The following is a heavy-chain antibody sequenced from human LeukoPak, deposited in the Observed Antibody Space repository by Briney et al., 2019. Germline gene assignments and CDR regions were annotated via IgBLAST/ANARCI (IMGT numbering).Heavy chain of an antibody. Sequence: GGSLRLSCAAPGFTFSSYGVHWVREGPGKGLEWVGFIRYDGSNKYYADSVKGRFTISRDNSKNTLYHQMNSLRPEDTAVYYCAKDSKRWKTYYYEAGSYYFDYWGQGTRVTVSS. J-gene: IGHJ4*02. CDR3: AKDSKRWKTYYYEAGSYYFDY. D-gene: IGHD3-10*01. CDR2: IRYDGSNK. V-gene: IGHV3-30*02. CDR1: GFTFSSYG.